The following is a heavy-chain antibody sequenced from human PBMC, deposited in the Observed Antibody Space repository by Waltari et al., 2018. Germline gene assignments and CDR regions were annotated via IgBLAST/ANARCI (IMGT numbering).Heavy chain of an antibody. CDR1: GYTLPELS. CDR3: ETDFRFSSSTSCFN. D-gene: IGHD2-2*01. CDR2: FDHEDGEP. J-gene: IGHJ4*02. V-gene: IGHV1-24*01. Sequence: QVQLVPSGAEVTKPGASVKVSCTVSGYTLPELSMQCVRQAPGKGLEWMGGFDHEDGEPIYAQKFQGRVTMTEDTYTDKAYMELSSMRSEDTAVYYCETDFRFSSSTSCFNWGQGTLVTVSS.